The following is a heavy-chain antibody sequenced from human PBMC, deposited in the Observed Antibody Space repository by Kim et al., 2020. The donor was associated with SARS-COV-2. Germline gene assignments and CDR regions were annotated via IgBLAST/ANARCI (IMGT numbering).Heavy chain of an antibody. CDR3: ARDMIPEGRDYGDYPLEYYYGMDV. J-gene: IGHJ6*02. Sequence: GGSLRLSCAASGFTFSSYWMSWVRQAPGKGLEWVANIKQDGSEKYYVDSVKGRFTISRDNAKNSLYLQMNSLRAEDTAVYYCARDMIPEGRDYGDYPLEYYYGMDVWGQGTTVTVSS. CDR2: IKQDGSEK. D-gene: IGHD4-17*01. CDR1: GFTFSSYW. V-gene: IGHV3-7*01.